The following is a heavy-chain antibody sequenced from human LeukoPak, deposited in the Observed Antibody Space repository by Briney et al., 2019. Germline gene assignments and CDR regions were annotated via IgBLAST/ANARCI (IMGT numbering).Heavy chain of an antibody. CDR1: GGSFSGYY. V-gene: IGHV4-34*01. Sequence: SETLSLTCAVYGGSFSGYYWSWIRQPPGKGLEWIGEINHSGSTNYNPSLKSRVTISVDTSKNQFSLKLSSVTAADTAVYYCARHPVVVAATPYYFDYWGQGTLVTVSS. CDR2: INHSGST. J-gene: IGHJ4*02. D-gene: IGHD2-15*01. CDR3: ARHPVVVAATPYYFDY.